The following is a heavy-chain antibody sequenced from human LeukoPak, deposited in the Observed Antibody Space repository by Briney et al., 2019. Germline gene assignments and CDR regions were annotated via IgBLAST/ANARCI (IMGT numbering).Heavy chain of an antibody. V-gene: IGHV3-23*01. CDR3: AKDISGLPGASFDF. CDR1: GFTFNNYD. D-gene: IGHD3-9*01. Sequence: QPGGSLRLSCSAFGFTFNNYDMHWVRQAPGKGLEWVSGIGAGGGSTYFADSAKGRFTISRDNSKNTLYLQMNSLRAEDTALYYCAKDISGLPGASFDFWGQGTLVTVSS. J-gene: IGHJ4*02. CDR2: IGAGGGST.